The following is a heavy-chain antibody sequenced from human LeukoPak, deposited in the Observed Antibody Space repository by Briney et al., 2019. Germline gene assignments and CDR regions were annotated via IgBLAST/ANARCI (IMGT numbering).Heavy chain of an antibody. Sequence: PGGSLRLSCAASGFTFSSYSMNWVRHAPGKGLELVSSISSSSSYIYYADSVKGRFTISRDNAKNSLYLQMNSLRAEDTAVYYCASGPIGPRIVDYWGQGTLVTVSS. CDR3: ASGPIGPRIVDY. CDR1: GFTFSSYS. V-gene: IGHV3-21*01. CDR2: ISSSSSYI. J-gene: IGHJ4*02. D-gene: IGHD3-10*01.